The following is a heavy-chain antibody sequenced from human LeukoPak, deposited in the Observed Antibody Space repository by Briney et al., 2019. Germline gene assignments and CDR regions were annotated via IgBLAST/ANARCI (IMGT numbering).Heavy chain of an antibody. D-gene: IGHD3-10*01. CDR1: GFTFSSYW. V-gene: IGHV3-23*01. CDR2: ISGSGGST. Sequence: GGSLRLSCAASGFTFSSYWMHWVRQAPGKGLEWVSAISGSGGSTYYADSVKGRFTISRDNSKNTLYLQMNSLRAEDTAIYYCAKVTYGSGTDGAFASWGQGTLVTVSS. CDR3: AKVTYGSGTDGAFAS. J-gene: IGHJ4*02.